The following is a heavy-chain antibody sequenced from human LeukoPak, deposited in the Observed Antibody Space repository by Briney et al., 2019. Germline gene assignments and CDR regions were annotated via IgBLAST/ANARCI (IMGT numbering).Heavy chain of an antibody. CDR1: GGTFSSYA. Sequence: GASVKVSCKASGGTFSSYAISWVRQAPGQGLEWMGGIIPIFGTANYAQKFQGRVTITADESTSTAYMELRSLRSDDTAVYYCARGGGSTANGMDVWGQGTTVTVSS. D-gene: IGHD2-15*01. V-gene: IGHV1-69*13. CDR3: ARGGGSTANGMDV. CDR2: IIPIFGTA. J-gene: IGHJ6*02.